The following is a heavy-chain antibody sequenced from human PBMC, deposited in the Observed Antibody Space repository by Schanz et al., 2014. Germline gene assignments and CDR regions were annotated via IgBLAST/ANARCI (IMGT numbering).Heavy chain of an antibody. CDR1: GFTFSSYA. D-gene: IGHD3-10*01. Sequence: EVQLVESGGGLIQPGGSLRLSCAASGFTFSSYAMSWVRQAPGKGLEWLSVISASGGDTYYADSVKGRFTISRDNAENTLFLQMNSLRADDTAMYYCARWFLIRGVILDSWGQGTLVTVSS. CDR3: ARWFLIRGVILDS. CDR2: ISASGGDT. J-gene: IGHJ4*02. V-gene: IGHV3-23*04.